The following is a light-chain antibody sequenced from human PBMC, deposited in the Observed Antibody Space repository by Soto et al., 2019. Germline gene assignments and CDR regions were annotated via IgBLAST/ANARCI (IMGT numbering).Light chain of an antibody. J-gene: IGKJ2*02. CDR1: QSISTY. Sequence: DIQMTQSPSSLSASVGDRVTITCRASQSISTYLNWYRQIPGKAPKPLIYAASTLKSGVPSRFTGSGSGTDFSITISSLPPEDFATFYGHQTYTSPGTFGQGTNVEMK. V-gene: IGKV1-39*01. CDR3: HQTYTSPGT. CDR2: AAS.